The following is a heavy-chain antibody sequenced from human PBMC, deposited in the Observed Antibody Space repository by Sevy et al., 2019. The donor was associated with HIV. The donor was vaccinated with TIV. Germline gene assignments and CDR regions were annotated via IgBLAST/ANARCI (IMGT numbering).Heavy chain of an antibody. Sequence: GGSLRLSCAASGFNFRTHAMHWVRHAPGRGLEWVAVISYAGDTKYNTDSVKGRFTISRDNAKNSLYLQMNSLRAEDTAVYYCARVQVPWGAQVLDLWGRGTLVTVSS. J-gene: IGHJ2*01. V-gene: IGHV3-30-3*01. CDR1: GFNFRTHA. CDR3: ARVQVPWGAQVLDL. D-gene: IGHD3-16*01. CDR2: ISYAGDTK.